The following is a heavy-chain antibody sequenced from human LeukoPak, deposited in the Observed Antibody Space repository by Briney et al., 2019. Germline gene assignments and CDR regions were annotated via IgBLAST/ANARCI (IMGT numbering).Heavy chain of an antibody. CDR3: ARTGAYSHPGDI. V-gene: IGHV4-30-2*01. Sequence: SETLSLTCTVSSGSINSGSINSGNYYWSWIRQPPGKGLEWIGYILHSGSTYYNPSLKSRVTLSVDRSKNQFSLRLSSVTAADTAVYYCARTGAYSHPGDIWGQGTMVTVSS. J-gene: IGHJ3*02. CDR1: SGSINSGSINSGNYY. CDR2: ILHSGST. D-gene: IGHD5-12*01.